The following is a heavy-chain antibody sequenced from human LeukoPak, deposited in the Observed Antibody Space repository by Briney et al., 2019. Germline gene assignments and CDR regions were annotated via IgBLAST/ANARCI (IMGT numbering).Heavy chain of an antibody. CDR1: GGSISSGGYY. J-gene: IGHJ4*02. D-gene: IGHD3-16*01. V-gene: IGHV4-31*03. CDR2: IYYSGST. CDR3: ARVNPGPMFGFGGGFDY. Sequence: SQTLSLTCTVSGGSISSGGYYWSWIRQHPGKGLEWIGYIYYSGSTYYNPSLKNRVTISVDTSKNQFSLKLSSVTAADTAVYYCARVNPGPMFGFGGGFDYWGQGTLVTVSS.